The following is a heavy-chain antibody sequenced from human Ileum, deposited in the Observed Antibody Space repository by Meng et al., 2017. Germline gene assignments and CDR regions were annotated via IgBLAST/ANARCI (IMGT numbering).Heavy chain of an antibody. CDR1: GGSISISNW. D-gene: IGHD2-15*01. V-gene: IGHV4-4*02. J-gene: IGHJ4*02. CDR2: IYHTGGT. CDR3: ARVRCASVSCYGDSYFDY. Sequence: QVQPQESGPVRVKPSGALPLTCAASGGSISISNWWTWVRPPPGKGLEWIGEIYHTGGTNYNPSLKRRVTISVDKSKNQFSLEVTSVNAADTAVYYCARVRCASVSCYGDSYFDYWGQGILVTVSS.